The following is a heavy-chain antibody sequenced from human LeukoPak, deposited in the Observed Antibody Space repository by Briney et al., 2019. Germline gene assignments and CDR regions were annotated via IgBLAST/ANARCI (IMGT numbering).Heavy chain of an antibody. CDR2: IYYSGST. CDR1: GGSISSSSYY. Sequence: SETLSLTCTVSGGSISSSSYYWGWIRQPPGKGLEWIGSIYYSGSTYYNPSLKSRVTISADTSKNQFPLKLSSVTAADTAVYYCARHGYYDRSGYYSSFDYWGQGTLVTVSS. V-gene: IGHV4-39*01. D-gene: IGHD3-22*01. CDR3: ARHGYYDRSGYYSSFDY. J-gene: IGHJ4*02.